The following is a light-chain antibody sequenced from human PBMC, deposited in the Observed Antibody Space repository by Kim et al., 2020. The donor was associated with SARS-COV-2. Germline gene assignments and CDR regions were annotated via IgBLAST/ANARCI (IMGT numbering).Light chain of an antibody. J-gene: IGKJ2*01. V-gene: IGKV1-33*01. Sequence: ASVGDRINITCQASEDIGNHLNWFQQKPGKAPKLLIYVVSTLERGVPTRFSGGISWTDYTFTISSLQPEDIATYFCQQYEDLPYTFGRGTKLEI. CDR1: EDIGNH. CDR2: VVS. CDR3: QQYEDLPYT.